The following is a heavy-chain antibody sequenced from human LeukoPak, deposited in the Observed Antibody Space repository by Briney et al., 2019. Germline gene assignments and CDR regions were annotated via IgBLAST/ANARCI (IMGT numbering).Heavy chain of an antibody. Sequence: SETLSLTCTVSGGSISSYYWSWIRQPAGKGLEWIGRIYTSGSTNYNPSLKSRVTMPVDTSKNQFSLKLSSVTAADTAVYYCAREGYYYGSGSYWHYYYYMDVWGKGTTVTISS. D-gene: IGHD3-10*01. CDR2: IYTSGST. CDR3: AREGYYYGSGSYWHYYYYMDV. CDR1: GGSISSYY. V-gene: IGHV4-4*07. J-gene: IGHJ6*03.